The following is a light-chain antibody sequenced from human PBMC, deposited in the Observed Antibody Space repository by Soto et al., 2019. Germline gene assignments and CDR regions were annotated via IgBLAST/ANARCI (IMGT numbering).Light chain of an antibody. CDR1: QSISSN. V-gene: IGKV3-15*01. Sequence: IVFTQSPVTLSVSPGARATLSCRASQSISSNLAWHQQKPGQAPRLLIYSASTRATGAPARFSGSGSGTEFTLTISSLQSEDFAVYYCQQYNTWPPYTLGQGTKVDIK. J-gene: IGKJ2*01. CDR3: QQYNTWPPYT. CDR2: SAS.